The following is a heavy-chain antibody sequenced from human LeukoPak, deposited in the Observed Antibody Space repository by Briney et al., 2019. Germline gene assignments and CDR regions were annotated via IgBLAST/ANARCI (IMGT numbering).Heavy chain of an antibody. CDR1: GGSISSGGYY. D-gene: IGHD6-19*01. CDR3: ARHDSSGWHFDY. CDR2: IYYSGST. V-gene: IGHV4-31*11. Sequence: PSQTLSLTCAVSGGSISSGGYYWSWIRQHPGKGLEWIGYIYYSGSTYYNPSLKSRVTISVDTSKNQFSLKLSSVTAADTAVYYCARHDSSGWHFDYWGQGTLVTVSS. J-gene: IGHJ4*02.